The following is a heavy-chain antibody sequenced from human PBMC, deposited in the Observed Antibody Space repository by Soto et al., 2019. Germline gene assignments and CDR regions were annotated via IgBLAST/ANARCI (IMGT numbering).Heavy chain of an antibody. CDR1: GGSIRSNY. Sequence: SETLSLTCTVSGGSIRSNYWTWSRQPPGKGLECIGYVYNSGSTNYNPSLKSPLTISIDKSNNQFSLKLLSVTAADTAIYYCARDQGGLPGFDFWGKGTLVTVSS. CDR3: ARDQGGLPGFDF. CDR2: VYNSGST. J-gene: IGHJ4*02. V-gene: IGHV4-59*12. D-gene: IGHD2-15*01.